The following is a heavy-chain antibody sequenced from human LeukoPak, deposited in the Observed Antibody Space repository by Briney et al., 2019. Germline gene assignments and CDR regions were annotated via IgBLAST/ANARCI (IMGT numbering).Heavy chain of an antibody. J-gene: IGHJ6*03. Sequence: GGSLRLSCAASGFTFSSYSMNWVRQAPGKGLEWVLSISSSSSYIYYADSVKGRFTISRDNAKNSLYLQMNSLRAEDTAVYYCARDTYCGGDCYSAVLLYYYYYMDVWGKGTTVTISS. D-gene: IGHD2-21*02. CDR1: GFTFSSYS. CDR2: ISSSSSYI. CDR3: ARDTYCGGDCYSAVLLYYYYYMDV. V-gene: IGHV3-21*01.